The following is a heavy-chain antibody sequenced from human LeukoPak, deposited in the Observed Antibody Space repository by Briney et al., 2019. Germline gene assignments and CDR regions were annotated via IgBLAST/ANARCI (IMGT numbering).Heavy chain of an antibody. CDR2: ISAYNGNT. J-gene: IGHJ4*02. CDR3: ARDYDFWSGYPAHFDY. D-gene: IGHD3-3*01. V-gene: IGHV1-18*04. Sequence: ASVKVSCKASGYTFTGYYMHWVRQAPGQGLEWMGWISAYNGNTNYAQKLQGRVTMTTDTSTSTAYMELRSLRSDDTAVYYCARDYDFWSGYPAHFDYWGQGTLVTVSS. CDR1: GYTFTGYY.